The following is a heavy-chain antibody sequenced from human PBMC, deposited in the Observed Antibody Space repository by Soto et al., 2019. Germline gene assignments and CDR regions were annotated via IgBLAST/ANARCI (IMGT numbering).Heavy chain of an antibody. CDR1: GYTLTSYA. Sequence: QVQLVQSGAEVKKPGASVKVSGKASGYTLTSYAMHWERQAPGQRIEWMGWINAGNGNTKYSQKFQGRVTITRDTSASTAYMELSSLRSEDTAVYYCARELGPQLSWYYGLNWFDPWGQGTLVTVSS. CDR2: INAGNGNT. CDR3: ARELGPQLSWYYGLNWFDP. D-gene: IGHD6-13*01. V-gene: IGHV1-3*01. J-gene: IGHJ5*02.